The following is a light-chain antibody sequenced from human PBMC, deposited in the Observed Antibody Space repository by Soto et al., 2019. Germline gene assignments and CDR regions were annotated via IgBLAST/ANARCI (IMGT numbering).Light chain of an antibody. Sequence: MLTQSSGSLSLYPEEGDTLXCRASQTISSSYGAWYQPKPGKAPTLLXXDESNRGTGIQERLVGSGSGEDFTLNISRLGPEDFAVYYCKQYGSSLAWTVGQGTKVDIK. J-gene: IGKJ1*01. CDR2: DES. V-gene: IGKV3-20*01. CDR3: KQYGSSLAWT. CDR1: QTISSSY.